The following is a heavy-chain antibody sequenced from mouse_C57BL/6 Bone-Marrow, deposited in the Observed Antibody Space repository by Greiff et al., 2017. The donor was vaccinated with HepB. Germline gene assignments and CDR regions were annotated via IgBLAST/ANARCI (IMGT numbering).Heavy chain of an antibody. J-gene: IGHJ1*03. CDR3: ARRGSNYWYFDV. Sequence: QVQLQQPGAELVKPGASVKMSCKASGYTFTSYWITWVKQRPGQGLEWIGDIYPGSGSTNYNEKFKSKATLTVDTSSSTAYMQLSSLTSEDSAVYYWARRGSNYWYFDVWGTGTTVTVSS. CDR2: IYPGSGST. CDR1: GYTFTSYW. V-gene: IGHV1-55*01. D-gene: IGHD2-5*01.